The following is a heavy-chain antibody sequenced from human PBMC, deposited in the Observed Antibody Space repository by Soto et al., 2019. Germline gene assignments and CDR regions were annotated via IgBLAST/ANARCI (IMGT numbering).Heavy chain of an antibody. CDR3: TTGSVEGV. CDR1: DFSISNAW. CDR2: IKTRSEGEAT. D-gene: IGHD2-15*01. J-gene: IGHJ6*02. V-gene: IGHV3-15*07. Sequence: EVQLVESGGGLVKPGGSLRLSCAASDFSISNAWMIWVRQTPGKGLEWVGRIKTRSEGEATDYAAPLKDRFTISRDDSKNTLFLQMNSLKTEDTAVYYCTTGSVEGVWGQGATVIVSS.